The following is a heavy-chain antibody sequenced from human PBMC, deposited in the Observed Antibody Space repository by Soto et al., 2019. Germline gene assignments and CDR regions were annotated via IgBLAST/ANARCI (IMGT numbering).Heavy chain of an antibody. CDR1: GFTFSDYY. Sequence: QVQLVESGGGLVKPGGSLRLSCAASGFTFSDYYMSWIRQAPGKGLEWDSYISSSGSTIYYADSVKGRFTISRDNAKNPLYLQMNSLRAEDTAVHYCARVPASYGDYVYRTFYWGQGALVTVSS. J-gene: IGHJ4*02. D-gene: IGHD4-17*01. CDR3: ARVPASYGDYVYRTFY. CDR2: ISSSGSTI. V-gene: IGHV3-11*01.